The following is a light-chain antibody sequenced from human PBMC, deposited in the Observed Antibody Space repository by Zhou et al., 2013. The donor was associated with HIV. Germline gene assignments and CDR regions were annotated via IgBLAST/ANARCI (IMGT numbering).Light chain of an antibody. V-gene: IGKV3-20*01. CDR3: QQYGSSPWT. CDR1: QSVSSSY. Sequence: EIVLTQSPGTLSLSPGERATLSCRASQSVSSSYLAWYQQKPGQAPRLLIHGASSRATGIPDRFSGSGSGTDFTLTISRLEPEDFAVYYCQQYGSSPWTFGQGT. CDR2: GAS. J-gene: IGKJ1*01.